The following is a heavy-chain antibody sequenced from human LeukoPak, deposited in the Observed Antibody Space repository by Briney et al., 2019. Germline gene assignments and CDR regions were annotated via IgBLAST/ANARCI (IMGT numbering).Heavy chain of an antibody. D-gene: IGHD3-3*01. CDR2: IYTSGST. CDR3: ARGEVDDFWSGYFGGMDV. CDR1: GGSISSGSYY. V-gene: IGHV4-61*02. Sequence: SETLSLTCTVSGGSISSGSYYWSWIRQPAGKGLEWIGRIYTSGSTNYNPSLKSRVTISVDTSKIQFSLKLSSVTAADTAVYYCARGEVDDFWSGYFGGMDVWGQGTTVTVSS. J-gene: IGHJ6*02.